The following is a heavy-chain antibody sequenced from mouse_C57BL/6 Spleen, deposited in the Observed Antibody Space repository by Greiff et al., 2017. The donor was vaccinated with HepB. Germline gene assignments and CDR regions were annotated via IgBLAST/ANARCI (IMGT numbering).Heavy chain of an antibody. CDR3: ARYYGSSSRYWYFDV. CDR2: INPNYGTT. Sequence: VHVKQSGPELVKPGASVKISCKASGYSFTDYNMNWVKQSNGKSLEWIGVINPNYGTTSYNQKFKGKATLTVDQSSSTAYMQLNSLTSEDSAVYYCARYYGSSSRYWYFDVWGTGTTVTVSS. J-gene: IGHJ1*03. CDR1: GYSFTDYN. D-gene: IGHD1-1*01. V-gene: IGHV1-39*01.